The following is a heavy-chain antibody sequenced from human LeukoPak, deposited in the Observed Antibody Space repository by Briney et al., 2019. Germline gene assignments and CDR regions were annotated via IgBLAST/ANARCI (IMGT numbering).Heavy chain of an antibody. V-gene: IGHV3-7*01. CDR1: GFTFSSYW. CDR2: IKRDGSEK. D-gene: IGHD6-13*01. Sequence: GGSLRLSCAASGFTFSSYWMSWVRQAPGKGLEWVANIKRDGSEKYYVDSVKGRFTISRDNARNSLYLQMNSLRAEDTAVYYCARADSSSWYSLFDYWGQGTLVTVSS. J-gene: IGHJ4*02. CDR3: ARADSSSWYSLFDY.